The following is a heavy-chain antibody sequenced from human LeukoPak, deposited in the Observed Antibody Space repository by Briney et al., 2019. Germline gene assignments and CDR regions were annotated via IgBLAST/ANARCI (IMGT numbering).Heavy chain of an antibody. CDR1: GYTFTNFY. V-gene: IGHV1-2*06. CDR2: INPNTGGT. Sequence: ASVKVSCKASGYTFTNFYVHWVRQAPGQGLEWMGRINPNTGGTNYAQKFQARVTLTRDTSIGTAYMEVNSLRSDDTAVYFCAITLVENAYDVWGQGTMVTVSS. D-gene: IGHD5-24*01. CDR3: AITLVENAYDV. J-gene: IGHJ3*01.